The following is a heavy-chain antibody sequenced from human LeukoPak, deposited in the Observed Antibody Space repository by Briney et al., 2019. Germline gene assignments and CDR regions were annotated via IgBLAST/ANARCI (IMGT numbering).Heavy chain of an antibody. CDR3: ATAVAATHLDY. CDR2: IYPGDSDT. D-gene: IGHD2-15*01. Sequence: GESLKISCKGSGYSFTSYWIGWVRQMPGKGLEWMGIIYPGDSDTTYSPSFLGQVTISADKSISTAYLQWSSLKASDTAMYYCATAVAATHLDYWGQGTLVTVSS. CDR1: GYSFTSYW. V-gene: IGHV5-51*01. J-gene: IGHJ4*02.